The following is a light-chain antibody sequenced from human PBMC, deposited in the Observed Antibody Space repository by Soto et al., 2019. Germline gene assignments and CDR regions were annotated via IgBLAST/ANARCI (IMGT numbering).Light chain of an antibody. CDR1: SSDVGGYNY. Sequence: QSALTQPASVSGSPGQSITISCTGTSSDVGGYNYVSWYQQHPGKAPKLMIYDVSNRPSGVSNRFSGSKSGNTASLTISGLQAEDEADYYCSSYTGSSGLRVFGTGTKLTVL. CDR2: DVS. J-gene: IGLJ1*01. V-gene: IGLV2-14*01. CDR3: SSYTGSSGLRV.